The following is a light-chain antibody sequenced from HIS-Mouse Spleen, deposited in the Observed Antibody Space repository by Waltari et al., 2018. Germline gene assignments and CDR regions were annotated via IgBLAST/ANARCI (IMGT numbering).Light chain of an antibody. CDR1: ALPTKY. V-gene: IGLV3-10*01. CDR3: YSTDSSGNHRV. J-gene: IGLJ2*01. CDR2: EDS. Sequence: SYELTQPPSVSVSPGQTARITCSGDALPTKYAYCYQQKSVQAPVLVIYEDSKRPSGIPERFSGSSSGTMATLTISGAQVEDEADYYCYSTDSSGNHRVFGGGTKLTVL.